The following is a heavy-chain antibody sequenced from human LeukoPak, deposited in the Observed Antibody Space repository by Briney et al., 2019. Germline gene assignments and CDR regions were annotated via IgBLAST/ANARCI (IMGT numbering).Heavy chain of an antibody. Sequence: GGSLRLSCAASGFTFSSYSMNWVRQAPGKGLEWVSSISSSSYIYYADSVKGRFTISRDNAKNSLYLQMNSLRAEDTAVYYCASAELDYGDYRVWGQGTLVTVSS. J-gene: IGHJ4*02. V-gene: IGHV3-21*01. CDR3: ASAELDYGDYRV. CDR1: GFTFSSYS. CDR2: ISSSSYI. D-gene: IGHD4-17*01.